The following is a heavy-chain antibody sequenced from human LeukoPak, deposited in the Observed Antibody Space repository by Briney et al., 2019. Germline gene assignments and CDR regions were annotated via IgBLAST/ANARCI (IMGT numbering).Heavy chain of an antibody. J-gene: IGHJ4*02. CDR1: EFTFNRYW. V-gene: IGHV3-7*04. CDR3: TRDALFGSGRTHLDF. Sequence: SGGSLRLSCAASEFTFNRYWMSWVRQAPGKGLQWVANIEQDGSEAHYVDSVKGRFTISRDNAKNSLSLQMNSLNVDDTGVYFCTRDALFGSGRTHLDFWSQGTLVSVSS. CDR2: IEQDGSEA. D-gene: IGHD3-10*01.